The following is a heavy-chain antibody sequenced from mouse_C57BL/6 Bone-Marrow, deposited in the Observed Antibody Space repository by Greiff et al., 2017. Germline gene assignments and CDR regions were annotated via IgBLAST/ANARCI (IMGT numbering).Heavy chain of an antibody. Sequence: DVMLVESGGGLVQPGGSMKLSCAASGFTFSDAWMDWVRQSPEKGLEWVAEIRNTANHPATYYAVSVKGRFTISRDDSKSSVYLQMNSLRAEDTGIYYCTIPSYYYGSSYNAMDYWGQGTSVTVSS. D-gene: IGHD1-1*01. J-gene: IGHJ4*01. CDR2: IRNTANHPAT. V-gene: IGHV6-6*01. CDR1: GFTFSDAW. CDR3: TIPSYYYGSSYNAMDY.